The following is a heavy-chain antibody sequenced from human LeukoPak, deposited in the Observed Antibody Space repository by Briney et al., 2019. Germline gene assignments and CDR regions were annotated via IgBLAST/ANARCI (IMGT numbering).Heavy chain of an antibody. V-gene: IGHV1-46*01. CDR2: INPSGGST. D-gene: IGHD2/OR15-2a*01. CDR1: GYTLTSYY. J-gene: IGHJ4*02. CDR3: ARNSNAKRYFDY. Sequence: ASVKVSCKASGYTLTSYYMHWVRQAPGQGLEWMGIINPSGGSTSYAQKFQGRVTMTRDTSTSTVYMELSSLRSEDTAVYYCARNSNAKRYFDYWGQGTLVTVSS.